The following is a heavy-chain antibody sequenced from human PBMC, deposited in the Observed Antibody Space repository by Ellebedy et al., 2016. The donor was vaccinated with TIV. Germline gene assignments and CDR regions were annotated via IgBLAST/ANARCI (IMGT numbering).Heavy chain of an antibody. J-gene: IGHJ5*02. V-gene: IGHV1-18*04. D-gene: IGHD2/OR15-2a*01. CDR1: GYTFSSYG. CDR3: ARGFYEKFDP. CDR2: ISAYNGDT. Sequence: ASVKVSCKASGYTFSSYGVSWVRQAPGQGLEWMGWISAYNGDTNYAQKFQGRVTMTTDTFASTAYLELRSLRSDDTAVYYCARGFYEKFDPWGQGTLVTVSS.